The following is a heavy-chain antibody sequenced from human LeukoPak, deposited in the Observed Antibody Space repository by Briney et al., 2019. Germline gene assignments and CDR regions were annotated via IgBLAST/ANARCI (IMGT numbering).Heavy chain of an antibody. J-gene: IGHJ4*02. CDR2: IYHSGST. CDR3: AGARDSSGYYPDY. V-gene: IGHV4-30-2*05. CDR1: GGSISSGGYS. Sequence: SQTLSLTCAVSGGSISSGGYSWSWIRQPPGKGLEWIGYIYHSGSTYYNPSLKSRVTISVDTSKNQFSLKLSSVTAADTAVYYCAGARDSSGYYPDYWGQGTLVTVSS. D-gene: IGHD3-22*01.